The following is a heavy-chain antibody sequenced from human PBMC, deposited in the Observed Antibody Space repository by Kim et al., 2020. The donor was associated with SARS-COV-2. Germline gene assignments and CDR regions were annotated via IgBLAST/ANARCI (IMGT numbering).Heavy chain of an antibody. J-gene: IGHJ5*02. D-gene: IGHD3-3*01. Sequence: SETLSLTCTVSGGSISSGGYYWSWIRQHPRKGLEWIGYIYYSGSTYYNPSLKSRVTISVDTSKNQFSLKLSSVTAADTAVYYCAREVLEWSQFDPWGQGTLVTVSS. CDR1: GGSISSGGYY. V-gene: IGHV4-31*03. CDR3: AREVLEWSQFDP. CDR2: IYYSGST.